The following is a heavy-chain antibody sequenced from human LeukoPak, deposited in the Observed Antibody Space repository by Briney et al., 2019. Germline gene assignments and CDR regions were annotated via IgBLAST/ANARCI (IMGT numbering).Heavy chain of an antibody. CDR3: VKATVTSSYFDYFDS. CDR1: GFFFRICS. D-gene: IGHD4-17*01. Sequence: PGGSLRLSCSASGFFFRICSMHWVRQAPAKGLEYVSAISNHGGHTHYADSVKGRLPISRDNPKNTLYLQMSSLRAEDTAVYYCVKATVTSSYFDYFDSWGQGARVTVSS. CDR2: ISNHGGHT. J-gene: IGHJ4*02. V-gene: IGHV3-64D*09.